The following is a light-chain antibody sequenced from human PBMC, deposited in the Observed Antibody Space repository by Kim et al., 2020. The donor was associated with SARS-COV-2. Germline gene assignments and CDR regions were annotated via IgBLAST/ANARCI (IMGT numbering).Light chain of an antibody. V-gene: IGLV2-14*03. J-gene: IGLJ1*01. CDR1: SSDIGGYNL. CDR3: KSSTNSDTLV. CDR2: DVN. Sequence: QSALTQPASVSGSPGQSITISCSGTSSDIGGYNLVAWYQQHPGKALKLILYDVNNRPSGVSNRFSGSKSGNTASLTISGLQPEDEADYYCKSSTNSDTLVFGTGPRSPS.